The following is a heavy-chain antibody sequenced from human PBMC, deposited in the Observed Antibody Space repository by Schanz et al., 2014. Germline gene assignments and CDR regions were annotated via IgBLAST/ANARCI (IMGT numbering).Heavy chain of an antibody. V-gene: IGHV3-48*01. Sequence: EVHLLESGGGLVRPGGSLRLSCTTSGLIFSTYTLNWVRQAPGKGLEWISYISFSGNTIYYADSVKGRFTISRDNSNNTVYLQMNTLRAEDTAVYYCAREDCSATSCYFRYWGQGTRDTVSS. D-gene: IGHD2-21*01. J-gene: IGHJ4*02. CDR1: GLIFSTYT. CDR3: AREDCSATSCYFRY. CDR2: ISFSGNTI.